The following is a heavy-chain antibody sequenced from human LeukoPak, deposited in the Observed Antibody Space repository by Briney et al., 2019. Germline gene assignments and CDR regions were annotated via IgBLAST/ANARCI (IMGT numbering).Heavy chain of an antibody. Sequence: GGSLRLSCAASGFTFKNAWMSWVRQAPGKGLEWVGRIKSKAHGGTTDYAAPVKDRFTISRDDSKNTLYLQMNSLKTEATAVYYCATHSNVWLLGNWGQGTLVTVSS. CDR1: GFTFKNAW. CDR3: ATHSNVWLLGN. CDR2: IKSKAHGGTT. D-gene: IGHD6-19*01. V-gene: IGHV3-15*01. J-gene: IGHJ4*02.